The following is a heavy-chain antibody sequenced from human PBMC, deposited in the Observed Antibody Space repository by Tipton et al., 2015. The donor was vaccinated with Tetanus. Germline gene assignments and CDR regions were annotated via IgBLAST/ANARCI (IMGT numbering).Heavy chain of an antibody. V-gene: IGHV1-69*06. J-gene: IGHJ4*02. CDR2: IIPIYGAA. CDR1: GGTFSNYA. D-gene: IGHD1-7*01. CDR3: ARDLGTSGFH. Sequence: QSGPEVKEPGSSVRVSCKASGGTFSNYAINWVRQAPGQGLEWMGGIIPIYGAANYAQKFQGRVTMTADNSMGTAYMDLSSVRSDDTAVYYCARDLGTSGFHWGQGPLVTVSS.